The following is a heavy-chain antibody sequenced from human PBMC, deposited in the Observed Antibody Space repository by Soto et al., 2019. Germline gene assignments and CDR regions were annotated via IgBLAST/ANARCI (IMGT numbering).Heavy chain of an antibody. CDR1: GFSFDDYA. V-gene: IGHV3-9*01. J-gene: IGHJ6*02. CDR2: ISWNSGNI. D-gene: IGHD2-2*01. CDR3: ATLGTIDTGGMDV. Sequence: EVPLVESGGGLVQPGRSLRLSCAASGFSFDDYAMHWVRQAPGKGLEWVSGISWNSGNIGHADSVKGRFTSSRDNAKTSLYRQMNSLSAEDTALYYCATLGTIDTGGMDVWGQGTTVTVSS.